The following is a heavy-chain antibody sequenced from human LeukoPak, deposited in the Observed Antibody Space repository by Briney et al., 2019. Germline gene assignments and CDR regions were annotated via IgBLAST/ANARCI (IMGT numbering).Heavy chain of an antibody. V-gene: IGHV4-59*01. CDR2: IYYSGST. J-gene: IGHJ4*02. CDR1: GGSISSYY. D-gene: IGHD2-21*02. CDR3: AREDDYCFDY. Sequence: SETLSLTCTVSGGSISSYYWSWIRQPPGKGLEWIGYIYYSGSTNYNPSLKSRVTISVDTSKNQFSLKLSSVTAGDTAVYYCAREDDYCFDYWGQGTLVTVSS.